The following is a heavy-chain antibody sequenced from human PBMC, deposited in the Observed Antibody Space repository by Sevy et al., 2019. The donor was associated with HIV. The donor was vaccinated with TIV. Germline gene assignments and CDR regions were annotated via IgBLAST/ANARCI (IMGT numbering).Heavy chain of an antibody. CDR3: ARYYYDSSGYYDYSGMDV. V-gene: IGHV1-8*01. CDR1: GYTFTSYD. D-gene: IGHD3-22*01. Sequence: ASVNVSCKASGYTFTSYDINWVRQATGQGLEWMGWMNPNSGNTGYAQKFQGRVTMTRNTYISTAYMELISLRSEDTAIYYCARYYYDSSGYYDYSGMDVWGQGTTVTVSS. J-gene: IGHJ6*02. CDR2: MNPNSGNT.